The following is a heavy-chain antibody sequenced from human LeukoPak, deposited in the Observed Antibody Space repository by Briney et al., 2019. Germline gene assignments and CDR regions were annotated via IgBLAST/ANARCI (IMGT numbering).Heavy chain of an antibody. CDR2: IYHSGST. J-gene: IGHJ5*02. CDR3: ARHQRYCSSTSCYHWFDP. V-gene: IGHV4-38-2*01. D-gene: IGHD2-2*01. CDR1: GYSISSGYY. Sequence: SETLSLTCAVSGYSISSGYYWGWSRQPPGKGLEWIGSIYHSGSTYYNPSLKSRVTISVDTSKNQFSLKLSSVTAADTAVYYCARHQRYCSSTSCYHWFDPWGQETLVTVSS.